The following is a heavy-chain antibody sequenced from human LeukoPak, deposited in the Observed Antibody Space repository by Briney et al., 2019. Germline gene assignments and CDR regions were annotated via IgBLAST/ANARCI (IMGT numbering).Heavy chain of an antibody. J-gene: IGHJ6*02. Sequence: ETLSLTCTVFGGSISSYYWSWIRQPAGKGLEWIGRIYTSGSTNYNPSLKSRVTMSVDTSKNQFSLKLSSVTAADTAVYYCARALTVTTFYYYYGMDVWGQGTTVTVSS. CDR2: IYTSGST. D-gene: IGHD4-17*01. CDR3: ARALTVTTFYYYYGMDV. V-gene: IGHV4-4*07. CDR1: GGSISSYY.